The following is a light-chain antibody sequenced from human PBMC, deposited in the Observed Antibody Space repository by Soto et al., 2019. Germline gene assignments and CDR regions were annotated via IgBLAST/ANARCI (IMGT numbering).Light chain of an antibody. Sequence: EIVLTQSPGTLSLSPGDRATLSCRASQSVAYTYLAWYQQKPGQAPRLLIYGASTRATGLPARFSGSGSGTEFTLTISSLQSEDFAVYYCQQYNNWPLTFGQGTKVDIK. CDR1: QSVAYTY. CDR2: GAS. V-gene: IGKV3-15*01. CDR3: QQYNNWPLT. J-gene: IGKJ1*01.